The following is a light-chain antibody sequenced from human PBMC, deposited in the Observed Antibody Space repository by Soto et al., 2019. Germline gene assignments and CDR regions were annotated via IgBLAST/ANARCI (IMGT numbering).Light chain of an antibody. V-gene: IGKV1-39*01. CDR2: AAS. CDR3: QQSYGSPYT. Sequence: DIQMTQSPSSLSAFVGDRVTITCRASQSISTYLNWYQQKPGKAPSLLIYAASSLQSGVPSRFSGSGSGTDFTLTISSLQPEDFATYYCQQSYGSPYTFGQGTKLAIK. J-gene: IGKJ2*01. CDR1: QSISTY.